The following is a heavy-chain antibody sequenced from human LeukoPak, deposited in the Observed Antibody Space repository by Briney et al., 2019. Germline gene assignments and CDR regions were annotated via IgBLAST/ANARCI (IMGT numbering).Heavy chain of an antibody. CDR3: TRGAPQADVFDI. D-gene: IGHD1-26*01. CDR1: GFPFSGFA. V-gene: IGHV3-15*01. CDR2: FKSKAAGGTT. J-gene: IGHJ3*02. Sequence: PGGSLRLSCAASGFPFSGFAMSWVRQAPGRGLEWVGRFKSKAAGGTTDYAAPVAGRFTISRDDSKNMLYLQMNSLKTEDTAVYYCTRGAPQADVFDIWGQGTMVTVSS.